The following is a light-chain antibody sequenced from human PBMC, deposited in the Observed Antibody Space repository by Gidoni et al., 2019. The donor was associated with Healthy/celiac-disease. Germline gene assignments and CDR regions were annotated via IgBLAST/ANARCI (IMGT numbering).Light chain of an antibody. CDR1: QSLLHSTGYNS. Sequence: DSVMTQYPLTLPVTPGEPASMSYRYSQSLLHSTGYNSLDWYLQKPGQSPQLLIYWGSNRASGVPARFSGSGSGTDFTLNISSVEAEDVGVYYCMQALQTLFTFGPGTQVDIK. CDR2: WGS. V-gene: IGKV2-28*01. CDR3: MQALQTLFT. J-gene: IGKJ3*01.